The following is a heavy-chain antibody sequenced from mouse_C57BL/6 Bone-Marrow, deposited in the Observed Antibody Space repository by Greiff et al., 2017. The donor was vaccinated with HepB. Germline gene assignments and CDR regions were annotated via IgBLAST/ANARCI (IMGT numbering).Heavy chain of an antibody. V-gene: IGHV1-85*01. CDR1: GYTFTSYD. Sequence: VQLQQSGPELVKPGASVKLSCKASGYTFTSYDINWVKQRPGQGLEWLGWIYPRDGSTKYNEKFKGKATLTVDTSSSTAYMELHSLTSEDSAVYCCATIYDGYYAWFAYWGQGTLVTVSA. CDR2: IYPRDGST. D-gene: IGHD2-3*01. CDR3: ATIYDGYYAWFAY. J-gene: IGHJ3*01.